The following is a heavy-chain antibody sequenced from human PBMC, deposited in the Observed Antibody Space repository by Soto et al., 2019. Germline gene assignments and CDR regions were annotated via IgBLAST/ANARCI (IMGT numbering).Heavy chain of an antibody. V-gene: IGHV4-39*01. D-gene: IGHD2-15*01. CDR1: GGSISSSSYY. CDR3: ARHRRRDIVVVVAATIK. J-gene: IGHJ4*02. CDR2: IYYSGST. Sequence: KTSETLSLTCTVSGGSISSSSYYWGWIRQPPGKGLEWIGSIYYSGSTYYNPSLKSRVTISVDTSKNQFSLKLSSVTAADTAVYYCARHRRRDIVVVVAATIKWGQVTLVTFSS.